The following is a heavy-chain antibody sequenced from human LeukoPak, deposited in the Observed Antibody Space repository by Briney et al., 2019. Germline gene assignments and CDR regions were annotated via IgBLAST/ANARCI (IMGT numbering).Heavy chain of an antibody. CDR2: INHSGST. V-gene: IGHV4-34*01. CDR1: GGSFSGYY. Sequence: SETLSLTCAVYGGSFSGYYWSWIRQPPGKGLEWLGEINHSGSTNYNPSLKSRVTISVDTSKNQFSLKLSSVTAADTAVYYCARDIKTYYDFWSGYTAYYYYYMDVWGKGTTVTVSS. D-gene: IGHD3-3*01. J-gene: IGHJ6*03. CDR3: ARDIKTYYDFWSGYTAYYYYYMDV.